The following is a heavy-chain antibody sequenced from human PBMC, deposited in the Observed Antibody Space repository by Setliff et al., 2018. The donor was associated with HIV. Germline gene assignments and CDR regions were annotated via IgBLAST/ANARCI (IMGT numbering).Heavy chain of an antibody. J-gene: IGHJ4*02. Sequence: ASVKVSCKASGYSFTSYAITWVRQAPGQGLEWVGWINTNSGTPTYARDFTGRFVFSVDTSVNTAYLQISSLKSGDTGVYYCARGPWVQRWLGYLQNWGQGTQVTVPQ. CDR3: ARGPWVQRWLGYLQN. V-gene: IGHV7-4-1*02. D-gene: IGHD5-18*01. CDR2: INTNSGTP. CDR1: GYSFTSYA.